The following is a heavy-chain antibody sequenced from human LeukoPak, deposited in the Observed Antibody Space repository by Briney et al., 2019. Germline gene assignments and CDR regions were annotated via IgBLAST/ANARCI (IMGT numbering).Heavy chain of an antibody. CDR2: INPNSGGT. Sequence: ASVKVSCKASGYTLTGCYMHWVRQAPGQGLEWMGWINPNSGGTNYAQKFQGRVTMTRDTSISTAYMELSRLRSDDTAVYYCARDRGYGGKEVPADYWGQGTLVTVSS. D-gene: IGHD4-23*01. CDR3: ARDRGYGGKEVPADY. J-gene: IGHJ4*02. V-gene: IGHV1-2*02. CDR1: GYTLTGCY.